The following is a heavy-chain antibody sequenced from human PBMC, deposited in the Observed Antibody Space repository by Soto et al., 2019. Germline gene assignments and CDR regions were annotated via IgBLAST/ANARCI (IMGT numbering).Heavy chain of an antibody. V-gene: IGHV4-39*01. CDR3: VRLLYV. CDR2: LYYNGST. J-gene: IGHJ4*02. Sequence: SETLSLTCTVSGGSITSDYYYWGWVRQPPGKGLEWIGSLYYNGSTYCNPSLKTRLTISGDTSKNQFSLKMTSVTAADTAVYYCVRLLYVWGQGTLVTVSS. CDR1: GGSITSDYYY. D-gene: IGHD2-8*01.